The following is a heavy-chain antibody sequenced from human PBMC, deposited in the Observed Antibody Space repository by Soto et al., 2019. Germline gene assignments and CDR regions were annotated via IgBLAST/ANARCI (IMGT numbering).Heavy chain of an antibody. Sequence: QVQLVESGGGVVQPGRSLRLSCAASGFTFSSYAMHWVRQAPGKGLEWVAVISYDGSNKYYADSVKGRFTISRDNSKNTLYLQMNSLRAEDTAVYYCAREEGATTIDLGHYYYGMDVWGQGTTVTVSS. CDR1: GFTFSSYA. D-gene: IGHD1-26*01. CDR3: AREEGATTIDLGHYYYGMDV. CDR2: ISYDGSNK. V-gene: IGHV3-30-3*01. J-gene: IGHJ6*02.